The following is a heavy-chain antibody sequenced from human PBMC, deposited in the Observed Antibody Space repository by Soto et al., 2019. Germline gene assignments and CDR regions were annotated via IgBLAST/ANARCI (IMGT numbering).Heavy chain of an antibody. CDR1: GFTFSNAW. D-gene: IGHD3-10*01. Sequence: GGSLRLSCAASGFTFSNAWMSWVRQAPGKGLEWVGRIKRKTDGGTTDYAAPVKGRFTISRDDSKNTLYLQMNSLKTEDTAVYYCTTGLYGSGSSGGMDVWGQGTTVTVS. CDR3: TTGLYGSGSSGGMDV. J-gene: IGHJ6*02. CDR2: IKRKTDGGTT. V-gene: IGHV3-15*01.